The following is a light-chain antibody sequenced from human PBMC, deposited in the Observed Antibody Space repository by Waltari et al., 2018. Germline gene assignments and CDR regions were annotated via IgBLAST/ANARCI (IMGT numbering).Light chain of an antibody. CDR3: SAYKSRGTLK. CDR2: DLT. CDR1: SDDIGAYSY. J-gene: IGLJ2*01. V-gene: IGLV2-14*03. Sequence: QSALTQPASVSGSPGQSITISCTGTSDDIGAYSYVTWYHQRPGKVPKLIIYDLTERPSGVSTRFAGAKAGSTASLTVSGLQAEDEGLFYCSAYKSRGTLKFGGGTRVTVL.